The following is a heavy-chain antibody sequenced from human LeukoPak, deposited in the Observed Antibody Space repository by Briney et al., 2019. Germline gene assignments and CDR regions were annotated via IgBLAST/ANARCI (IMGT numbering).Heavy chain of an antibody. D-gene: IGHD4-17*01. V-gene: IGHV4-31*03. CDR3: ARASPDDYGDYESC. CDR1: GGSISSGGYY. Sequence: SETLSLTCTVSGGSISSGGYYWTWIRQHPGKGLEWIGYIYYSGSTHYNPSLKSRLTISVDTSKNQFSLRLTSVTAADTAVYYCARASPDDYGDYESCWGQGTLVTVS. CDR2: IYYSGST. J-gene: IGHJ4*02.